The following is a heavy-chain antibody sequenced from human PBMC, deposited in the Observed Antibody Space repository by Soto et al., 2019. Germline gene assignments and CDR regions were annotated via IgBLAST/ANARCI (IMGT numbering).Heavy chain of an antibody. CDR2: MNPNSGNT. J-gene: IGHJ6*03. D-gene: IGHD2-2*01. V-gene: IGHV1-8*01. Sequence: ASVKVSCKASGYTFTSYDINWVRQATGQGLEWMGWMNPNSGNTGYAQKFQGRVTMTRNTSISTAYMELSSLRSEDTAVYYCARGVVVSAAMAKWYYYYYMDVWGKGTKVTVSS. CDR1: GYTFTSYD. CDR3: ARGVVVSAAMAKWYYYYYMDV.